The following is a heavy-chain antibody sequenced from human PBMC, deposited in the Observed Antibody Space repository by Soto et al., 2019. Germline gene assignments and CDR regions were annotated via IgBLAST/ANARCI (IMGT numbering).Heavy chain of an antibody. D-gene: IGHD1-1*01. V-gene: IGHV3-72*01. CDR1: GVTLSNVW. J-gene: IGHJ5*02. Sequence: VGSLRLSCAGSGVTLSNVWMDWVRQAPGKGLEWVGRIRNKANSYTTEYAASVKGRFTISRDDSKNSLYLQMKSLKTEDTAVYYCDRGRIHWSDDDWFDPWGQGTLVTVSS. CDR3: DRGRIHWSDDDWFDP. CDR2: IRNKANSYTT.